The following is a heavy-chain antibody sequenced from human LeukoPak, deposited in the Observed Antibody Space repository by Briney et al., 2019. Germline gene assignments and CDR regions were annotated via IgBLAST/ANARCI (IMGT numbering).Heavy chain of an antibody. CDR2: IYPGDSDT. D-gene: IGHD3-3*01. CDR3: AGGGFWSGYSFDY. CDR1: GYSFTSYW. Sequence: GESLKISCKGSGYSFTSYWIGWVRQLPGKGLEWMGIIYPGDSDTRYSPSFQGQVTISANKSISTAYLQWSSLKASDAAMYYCAGGGFWSGYSFDYWGQGTLVTVSS. V-gene: IGHV5-51*01. J-gene: IGHJ4*02.